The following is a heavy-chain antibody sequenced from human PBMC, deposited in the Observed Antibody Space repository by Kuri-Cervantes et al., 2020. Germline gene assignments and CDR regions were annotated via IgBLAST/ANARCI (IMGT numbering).Heavy chain of an antibody. J-gene: IGHJ3*02. Sequence: ASVTVSCKASGYTFTSYAMHWVRQAPGQRPEWMGWINAGNGNTKYSQKFQGRVTITRDTSASTAYMEPSSLRSEDTAVYYCARELQSAFDIWGQGTMVTVSS. V-gene: IGHV1-3*01. CDR3: ARELQSAFDI. D-gene: IGHD2-21*02. CDR2: INAGNGNT. CDR1: GYTFTSYA.